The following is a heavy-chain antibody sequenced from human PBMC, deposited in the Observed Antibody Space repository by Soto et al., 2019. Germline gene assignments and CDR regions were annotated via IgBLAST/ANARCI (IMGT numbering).Heavy chain of an antibody. Sequence: SETLSLTCTVSGGSISSYYWSWIRQPPGKGLEWIGYIYYSGSTNYNPSLKSRVTISVDTSKNQFSLKLSSVTAADTAVYYCGRGGNKNYDFWSGYSVRWFAPGGQGPLVTVS. D-gene: IGHD3-3*01. CDR3: GRGGNKNYDFWSGYSVRWFAP. CDR2: IYYSGST. J-gene: IGHJ5*02. CDR1: GGSISSYY. V-gene: IGHV4-59*01.